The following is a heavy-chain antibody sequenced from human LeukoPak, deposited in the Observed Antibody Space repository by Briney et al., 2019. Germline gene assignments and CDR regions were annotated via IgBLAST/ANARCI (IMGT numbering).Heavy chain of an antibody. CDR1: GFNLSSYT. J-gene: IGHJ4*02. CDR3: ARVDS. Sequence: PGGSLRLSCAASGFNLSSYTMHWVRQAPGKGLEYVSAITRNGGRTYYANSVKDRFTISRDNSKNTLYLQMGSLRAEDMAVYYCARVDSWGRGTLVTVSS. CDR2: ITRNGGRT. V-gene: IGHV3-64*01.